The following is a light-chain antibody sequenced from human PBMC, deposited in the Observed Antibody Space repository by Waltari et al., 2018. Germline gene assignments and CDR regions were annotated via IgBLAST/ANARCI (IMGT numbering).Light chain of an antibody. CDR3: SSYAGSNTGL. V-gene: IGLV2-11*02. J-gene: IGLJ2*01. CDR2: EVS. Sequence: QAALTQPRSVSGSPGQSVPISCTGTSSDIGGYNYVSWYQQHPGTAPKLMIYEVSKRPSGVSDRFSGSKSGNTASLTISGLQAEDEADYYCSSYAGSNTGLFGGGTRLTVL. CDR1: SSDIGGYNY.